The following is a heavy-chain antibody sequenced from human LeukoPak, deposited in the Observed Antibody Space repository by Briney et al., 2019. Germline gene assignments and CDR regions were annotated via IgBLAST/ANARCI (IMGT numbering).Heavy chain of an antibody. CDR3: ARATPDYYGSGKRGSFDY. D-gene: IGHD3-10*01. V-gene: IGHV4-59*01. CDR2: IYYSGST. Sequence: PSETLSLTCTVSGGSISSYYWSWIRQPPGKGLEWIGYIYYSGSTNYNPSLKSRVTISVDTSKNQFSLKLSSVTAADTAMYYCARATPDYYGSGKRGSFDYWGQGTLVTVSS. CDR1: GGSISSYY. J-gene: IGHJ4*02.